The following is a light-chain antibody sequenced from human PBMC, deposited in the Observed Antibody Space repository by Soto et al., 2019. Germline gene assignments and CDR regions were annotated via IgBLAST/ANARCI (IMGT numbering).Light chain of an antibody. CDR1: SSDVGAYNY. J-gene: IGLJ1*01. V-gene: IGLV2-14*01. CDR2: EVR. CDR3: SSYRSSTTFV. Sequence: SALTQPASVSGSPGQAITISYTGTSSDVGAYNYVSWYQQYPGRAPKVIIFEVRKRPSGVSTRFSGSKSGDTASLTISGLQAEDEADYYCSSYRSSTTFVFGTGTKVTVL.